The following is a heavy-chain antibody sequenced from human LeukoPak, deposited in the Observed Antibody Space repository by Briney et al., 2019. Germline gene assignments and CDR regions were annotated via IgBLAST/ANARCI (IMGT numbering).Heavy chain of an antibody. CDR2: IRYDGSKK. CDR1: GFIFSSYG. D-gene: IGHD3-10*01. CDR3: ARDADYRLWFGEGIDY. V-gene: IGHV3-30*02. J-gene: IGHJ4*02. Sequence: GGSLRLSCAASGFIFSSYGMHWVRQAPGKGLEWVAFIRYDGSKKYYADSVKGRFTISRDNSKNTLYLQMNSLRAEDTAVYYCARDADYRLWFGEGIDYWGQGTLVTVSS.